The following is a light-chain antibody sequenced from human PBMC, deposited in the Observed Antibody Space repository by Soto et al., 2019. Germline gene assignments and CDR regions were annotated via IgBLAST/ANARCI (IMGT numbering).Light chain of an antibody. CDR2: AAS. CDR3: RQSYSTWT. J-gene: IGKJ1*01. V-gene: IGKV1-39*01. CDR1: QSISSY. Sequence: DIQMTQSPSSLSASVGDRVTITCRASQSISSYLNWYQQKPGKAPKLLIYAASSLQSGVPSRFSGSGSGTDFTLTISSLQPEDFATYYCRQSYSTWTFGHGTKVEIK.